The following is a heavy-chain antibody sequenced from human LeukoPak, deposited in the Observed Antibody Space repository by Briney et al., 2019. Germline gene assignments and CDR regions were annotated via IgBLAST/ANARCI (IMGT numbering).Heavy chain of an antibody. J-gene: IGHJ4*02. CDR1: GFTFSSNY. V-gene: IGHV3-7*01. CDR3: LQRGFDY. D-gene: IGHD3-16*01. CDR2: VKPDGRDK. Sequence: PGGSLRLSCAASGFTFSSNYMTWVRQAPGKGLEWVANVKPDGRDKHYVDSVEGRFTISKDNAKNSLYLQMNSLRVEDTAVYYCLQRGFDYWGQGTLVTVS.